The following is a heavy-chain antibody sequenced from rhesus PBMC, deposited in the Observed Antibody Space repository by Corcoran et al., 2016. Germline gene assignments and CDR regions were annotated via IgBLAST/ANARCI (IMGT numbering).Heavy chain of an antibody. CDR1: GGSITDGCF. D-gene: IGHD3-34*01. J-gene: IGHJ5-2*02. Sequence: QVQLQESGPGLVKPSETLSLTCAVSGGSITDGCFWNWFRHPPGKGLEWVGNIYGNSATTYYNPSLKSRITISKDTSKNQFFLKLTSVTAADTAVYFCARVKYNSLDIWGRGVLVTVSS. V-gene: IGHV4S9*01. CDR3: ARVKYNSLDI. CDR2: IYGNSATT.